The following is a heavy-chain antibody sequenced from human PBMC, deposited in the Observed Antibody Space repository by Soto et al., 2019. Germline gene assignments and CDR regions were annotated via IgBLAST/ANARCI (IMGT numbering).Heavy chain of an antibody. V-gene: IGHV3-33*01. D-gene: IGHD6-19*01. Sequence: QVQLVESGGGVVQPGRSLRLSCATSGFIFSNHGMHWVRQAPGKGLEWVATIWYDGSNKYYADSVRGRFAISKDKLKNTVNRQRDRLRAADMAVYYCAREGGRGWTYDYWGQGTMVIVSS. J-gene: IGHJ4*02. CDR1: GFIFSNHG. CDR3: AREGGRGWTYDY. CDR2: IWYDGSNK.